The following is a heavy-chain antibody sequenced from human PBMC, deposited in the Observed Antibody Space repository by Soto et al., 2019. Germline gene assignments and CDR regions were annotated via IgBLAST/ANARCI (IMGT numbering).Heavy chain of an antibody. CDR2: IWYDGRIK. D-gene: IGHD3-9*01. V-gene: IGHV3-33*01. CDR3: ARDPSKAGYYNAWFDP. J-gene: IGHJ5*02. CDR1: GFTFSDYG. Sequence: VQLVESGGGVVQPGRSLRLSCAAYGFTFSDYGMHWIRQAPGKGPEWVAVIWYDGRIKYYADSVKGRFTISRDNSKNTLDLQMNSLRVEDTAVYYCARDPSKAGYYNAWFDPWGQGTLVTVSS.